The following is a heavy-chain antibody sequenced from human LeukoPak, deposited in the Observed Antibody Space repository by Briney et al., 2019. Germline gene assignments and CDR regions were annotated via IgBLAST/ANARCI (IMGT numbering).Heavy chain of an antibody. CDR1: GFTFSSYA. J-gene: IGHJ3*02. Sequence: GGSLRLSCAASGFTFSSYAMHWVRQAPGKGLEWVAVISYDGSNKYYADSVKGRFTISRDNSKNTLYLQMNSLRAEDTAVYYCARDNFLDGGYLDAFDIWGQGTMVTVSS. CDR3: ARDNFLDGGYLDAFDI. D-gene: IGHD1-26*01. V-gene: IGHV3-30-3*01. CDR2: ISYDGSNK.